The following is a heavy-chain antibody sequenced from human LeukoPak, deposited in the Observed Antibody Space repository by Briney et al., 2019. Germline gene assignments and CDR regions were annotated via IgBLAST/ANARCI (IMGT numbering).Heavy chain of an antibody. D-gene: IGHD3-22*01. CDR3: AKHYSSGDYQFDH. V-gene: IGHV3-23*01. Sequence: GGSLRLSCAASGFTFSSYVMSWVRQAPGKGLGWVSAIRGDGGSTYYADSVKGRFTISRDNSKNTLYLKMNSLRAEDTAVYFCAKHYSSGDYQFDHWGQGTLVTVSS. J-gene: IGHJ4*02. CDR2: IRGDGGST. CDR1: GFTFSSYV.